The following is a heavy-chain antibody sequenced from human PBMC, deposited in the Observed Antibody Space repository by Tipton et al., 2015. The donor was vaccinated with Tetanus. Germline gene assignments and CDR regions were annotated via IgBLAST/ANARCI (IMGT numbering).Heavy chain of an antibody. CDR1: GGSISSSNW. D-gene: IGHD3-10*01. J-gene: IGHJ6*02. CDR3: ARVDGSGSPSYYGMDV. V-gene: IGHV4-4*02. CDR2: IYHSGST. Sequence: TLSLTCAVSGGSISSSNWWSWVRQPPGKGLEWIGEIYHSGSTNYNPSLKSRVTISVDKSKNQFSLKLSSVTAADTAVYYCARVDGSGSPSYYGMDVWGQGITVTVSS.